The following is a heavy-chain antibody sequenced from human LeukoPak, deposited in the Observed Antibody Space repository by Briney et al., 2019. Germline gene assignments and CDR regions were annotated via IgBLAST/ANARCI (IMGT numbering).Heavy chain of an antibody. CDR2: INHSGST. CDR1: GGSFSGYY. V-gene: IGHV4-34*01. Sequence: ESSETLSLTCAVYGGSFSGYYWSWIRQPPGKGLEWIGEINHSGSTNYNPSLKSRVTISVDTSKNQFSLKLSSVTAADTAVYYCARNRYYYGSGSYGVPNWFDPWGQGTLVTVSS. D-gene: IGHD3-10*01. J-gene: IGHJ5*02. CDR3: ARNRYYYGSGSYGVPNWFDP.